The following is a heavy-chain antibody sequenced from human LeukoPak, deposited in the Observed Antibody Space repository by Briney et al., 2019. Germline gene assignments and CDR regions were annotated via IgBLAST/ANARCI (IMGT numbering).Heavy chain of an antibody. CDR3: ARPVGALGGGLY. CDR1: GFTVTSNY. V-gene: IGHV3-53*01. Sequence: GGSLRLSCAASGFTVTSNYMTWVRQAPGKGLEWVSVIYTGGSTYYADSVKGRFTISRDNSKNTLYLQMNSLRAEDTAVYYCARPVGALGGGLYWGQGTLVTVSS. D-gene: IGHD1-26*01. J-gene: IGHJ4*02. CDR2: IYTGGST.